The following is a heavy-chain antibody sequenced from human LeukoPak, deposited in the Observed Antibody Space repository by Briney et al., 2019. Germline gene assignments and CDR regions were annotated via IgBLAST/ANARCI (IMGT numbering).Heavy chain of an antibody. CDR1: GFTFSSYA. V-gene: IGHV3-30-3*01. CDR2: ISYDGSNK. Sequence: PGRSLRLSCAASGFTFSSYAMHWVRQAPGKGLEWVAVISYDGSNKYYADSVKGRFTISRDNSKNTLYLQMNSLRAEDTAVYYCARGKSIAARPPFDYWGQGTLVTVSS. D-gene: IGHD6-6*01. J-gene: IGHJ4*02. CDR3: ARGKSIAARPPFDY.